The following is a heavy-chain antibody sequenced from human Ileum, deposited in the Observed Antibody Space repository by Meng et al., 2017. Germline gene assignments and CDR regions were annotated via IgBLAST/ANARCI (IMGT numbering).Heavy chain of an antibody. Sequence: EVQLVESGGVLVKPGGSLRLSCEGTGFTFTNAWMTWVRQVPGKRLEWVGRIKSKPDGETTDYAAPVKGRFIISRDDSKNTVYLQMNSLKTEDTAVYYCTGHIDYWGQGTLVTVSS. CDR1: GFTFTNAW. J-gene: IGHJ4*02. CDR2: IKSKPDGETT. V-gene: IGHV3-15*01. CDR3: TGHIDY.